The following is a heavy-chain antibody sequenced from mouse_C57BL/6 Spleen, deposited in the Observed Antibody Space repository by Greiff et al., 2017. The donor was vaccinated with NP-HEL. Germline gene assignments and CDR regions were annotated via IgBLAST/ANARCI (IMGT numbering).Heavy chain of an antibody. CDR2: INPSTGGT. J-gene: IGHJ2*01. CDR3: ARDGTLDY. CDR1: GYSFTGYY. V-gene: IGHV1-42*01. D-gene: IGHD2-1*01. Sequence: VHVKQSGPELVKPGASVKISCKASGYSFTGYYMNWVKQSPEKSLEWIGEINPSTGGTTYNQKFKAKATLTVDKSSSTAYMQLKSLTSEDSAVYYCARDGTLDYWGQGTTLTVSS.